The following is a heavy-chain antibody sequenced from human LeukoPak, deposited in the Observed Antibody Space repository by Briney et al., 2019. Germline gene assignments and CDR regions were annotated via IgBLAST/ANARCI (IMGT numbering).Heavy chain of an antibody. D-gene: IGHD1-26*01. CDR1: GGSISYYY. CDR2: IYYSGST. CDR3: AKGGSYLIDNYFDP. V-gene: IGHV4-59*08. Sequence: SETLSLTCAVSGGSISYYYWSWIRQPPGKGLEWIGYIYYSGSTNYNPSLKSRVTISVDTSKNQFSLNLSSVTAADTAVYYCAKGGSYLIDNYFDPWGQGTLVTVSS. J-gene: IGHJ5*02.